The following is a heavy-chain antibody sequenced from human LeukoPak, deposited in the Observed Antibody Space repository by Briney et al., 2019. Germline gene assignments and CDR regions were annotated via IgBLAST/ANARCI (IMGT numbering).Heavy chain of an antibody. V-gene: IGHV2-5*01. D-gene: IGHD6-13*01. CDR3: AHKNSWYGGAYCFDY. CDR2: IYWNDDK. CDR1: GFSLSSSGVG. Sequence: SGPTLVNPTQTLTLTCTFSGFSLSSSGVGVGWVRQPPGKALEWLALIYWNDDKRYSPSLKSRLTITKDTSKNQVVLTMTNMDPVDTATYYCAHKNSWYGGAYCFDYWGQGTLVTVSS. J-gene: IGHJ4*02.